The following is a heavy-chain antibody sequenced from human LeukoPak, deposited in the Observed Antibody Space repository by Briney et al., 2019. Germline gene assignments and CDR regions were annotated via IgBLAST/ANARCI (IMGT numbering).Heavy chain of an antibody. CDR2: IYYSGST. CDR1: GFTFSSYSMN. V-gene: IGHV4-59*05. CDR3: ATPYSGGYQGLDI. J-gene: IGHJ3*02. D-gene: IGHD1-26*01. Sequence: KTGGSLRPSCAASGFTFSSYSMNWVRQPPGKGLEWIGSIYYSGSTYYNPTLKSRVTIFVDTSKNQFSLKLSSVTAADTAVYYCATPYSGGYQGLDIWGQGTMVTVSS.